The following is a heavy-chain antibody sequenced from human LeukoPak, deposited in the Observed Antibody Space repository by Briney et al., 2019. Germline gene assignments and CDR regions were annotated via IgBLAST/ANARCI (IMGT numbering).Heavy chain of an antibody. J-gene: IGHJ4*02. CDR1: GFTFSSYS. CDR2: ISSSSSYI. CDR3: AKDFPPSL. Sequence: PGGSLRLSCAASGFTFSSYSMNWVRQAPGKGLEWVSSISSSSSYIYYADSVKGRFTISRDNAKNSLYLQMNSLRTEDTALYYCAKDFPPSLWGQGTLVTVSS. V-gene: IGHV3-21*04.